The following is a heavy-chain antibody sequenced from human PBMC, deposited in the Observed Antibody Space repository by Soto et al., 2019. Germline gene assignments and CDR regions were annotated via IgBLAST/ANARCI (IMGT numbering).Heavy chain of an antibody. CDR2: INPETGGT. CDR3: ARERYQVISDGMDV. V-gene: IGHV1-2*02. Sequence: ASVKVSCKXSGYTFTGYYVHWVREAPGQGLEWMGWINPETGGTSYAQKFQGRVTLSRDTSINTAYLELSRLRFDDAAVYFCARERYQVISDGMDVWGQGTTVTVS. J-gene: IGHJ6*02. CDR1: GYTFTGYY. D-gene: IGHD2-2*01.